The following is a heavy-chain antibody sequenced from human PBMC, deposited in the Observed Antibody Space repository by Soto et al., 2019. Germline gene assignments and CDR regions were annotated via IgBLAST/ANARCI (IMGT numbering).Heavy chain of an antibody. J-gene: IGHJ6*03. D-gene: IGHD4-4*01. Sequence: SETLSLTCTVSGGSISSYYWSWIRQPPGKGLEWIGYIYYSGSTNYNPSLKSRVTISVDTSKNQFSLKLSSVTAADTAVYYCARQATVTTFYHSYGPYSGYYYMDVWGKGTTVTVSS. V-gene: IGHV4-59*08. CDR3: ARQATVTTFYHSYGPYSGYYYMDV. CDR1: GGSISSYY. CDR2: IYYSGST.